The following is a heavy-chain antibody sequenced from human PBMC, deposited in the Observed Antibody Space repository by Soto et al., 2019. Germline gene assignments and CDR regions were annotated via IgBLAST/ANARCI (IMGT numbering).Heavy chain of an antibody. J-gene: IGHJ3*02. D-gene: IGHD1-26*01. Sequence: EVQLVESGGGLVKPGVSLRLSCAASGVNFVHLWMTWVRQAPGKGLEWVGRIKSITHGGTTDYAAPVKGRVTISSDDSKNTLYLQLNSLKTEHTGVYYCTTDRPLRGGRVIDTWGEGTMVTASS. CDR1: GVNFVHLW. V-gene: IGHV3-15*01. CDR3: TTDRPLRGGRVIDT. CDR2: IKSITHGGTT.